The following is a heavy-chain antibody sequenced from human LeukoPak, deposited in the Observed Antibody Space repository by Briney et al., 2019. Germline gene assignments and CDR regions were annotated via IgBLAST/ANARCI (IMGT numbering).Heavy chain of an antibody. CDR1: GGSISSYY. V-gene: IGHV4-59*12. Sequence: SETLSLTCTVSGGSISSYYWSWIRQPPGKGLEWIGYIYYSGSTNYNPSLKSRVTISVDTSKNQFSLKLSSVTAADTAVYYCARGSSDSSGFDFDYWGQGTRVTVSS. J-gene: IGHJ4*02. D-gene: IGHD6-19*01. CDR2: IYYSGST. CDR3: ARGSSDSSGFDFDY.